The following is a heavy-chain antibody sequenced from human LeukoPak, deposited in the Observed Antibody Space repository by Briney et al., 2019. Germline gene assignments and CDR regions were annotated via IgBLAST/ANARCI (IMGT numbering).Heavy chain of an antibody. CDR1: GYNYW. CDR3: ARHLGYCTNGVCFGPFDY. Sequence: GESLKISCKVSGYNYWIGWVRQMPGKGLEWMGIIYPGDSDTRYSPSFQGQVTISADKSISTAYLQWSSLKASDTAMYYCARHLGYCTNGVCFGPFDYWGQGTLVTVSS. D-gene: IGHD2-8*01. V-gene: IGHV5-51*01. J-gene: IGHJ4*02. CDR2: IYPGDSDT.